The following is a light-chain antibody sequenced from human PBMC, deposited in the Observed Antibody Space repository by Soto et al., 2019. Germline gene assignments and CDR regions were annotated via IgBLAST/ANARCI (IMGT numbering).Light chain of an antibody. Sequence: DIQVTQYPSSLSASVGDRVTFTCRASQGIKNYLAWYQQKPGEIPKLLIYAASTLESGIPPRFSGSGSGTDFTLTINNRQPEDVATYYCQRYYNAPFTFGGGTKVEIK. CDR3: QRYYNAPFT. CDR2: AAS. J-gene: IGKJ4*01. V-gene: IGKV1-27*01. CDR1: QGIKNY.